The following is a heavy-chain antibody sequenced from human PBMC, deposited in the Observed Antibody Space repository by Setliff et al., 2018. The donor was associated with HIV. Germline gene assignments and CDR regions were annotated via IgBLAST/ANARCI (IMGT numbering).Heavy chain of an antibody. CDR3: AREAPGSRNRWPYYFDY. V-gene: IGHV4-59*01. D-gene: IGHD2-15*01. J-gene: IGHJ4*01. CDR2: IYYTGAT. Sequence: SETLSLTCTVSGGSIDTYYWTWLRQSPGKGLEWIGYIYYTGATNYSPSLKSRVTILLDTSRRQFSLKLFSVTAADTAVHYCAREAPGSRNRWPYYFDYWGHGTLVTVSS. CDR1: GGSIDTYY.